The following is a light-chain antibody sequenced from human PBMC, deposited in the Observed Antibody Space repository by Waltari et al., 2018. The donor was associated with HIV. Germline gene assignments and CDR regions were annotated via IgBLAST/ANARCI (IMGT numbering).Light chain of an antibody. Sequence: DIQMTQSPSSVSVAVGGAVYLNGRATQHIGKTLAWYQLKSNRAPRLLIYEASRLDDGVPARFSGGGSKSNFSLDITNLQPEDYGIYVCQQAKMFPHTFAGGTRVE. J-gene: IGKJ4*01. CDR2: EAS. CDR3: QQAKMFPHT. V-gene: IGKV1-12*01. CDR1: QHIGKT.